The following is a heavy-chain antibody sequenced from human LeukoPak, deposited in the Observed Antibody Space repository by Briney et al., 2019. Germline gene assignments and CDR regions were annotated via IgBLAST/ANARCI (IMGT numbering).Heavy chain of an antibody. CDR3: ARVIAARHFDY. D-gene: IGHD6-6*01. J-gene: IGHJ4*02. CDR2: INSDGSSA. Sequence: GGSLRLSCAASGFTFSYYWMHWVRQAPGKGLVWVSRINSDGSSASYADSVKGRFTISRDNAKNTLYLQMNSLRAEDTAVYYCARVIAARHFDYWGQGTLVTVSS. V-gene: IGHV3-74*01. CDR1: GFTFSYYW.